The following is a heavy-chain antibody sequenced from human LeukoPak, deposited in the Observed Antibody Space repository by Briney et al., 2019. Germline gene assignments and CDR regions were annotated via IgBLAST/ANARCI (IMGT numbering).Heavy chain of an antibody. CDR3: AKVSTMVRGARGPFDY. V-gene: IGHV3-30*18. J-gene: IGHJ4*02. CDR2: ISYDGSNK. D-gene: IGHD3-10*01. Sequence: PGGSLRLSCAASGFTFSSYGMHWVRQAPGKGLEWVAVISYDGSNKYYADSVKGRFTISRDNSKNTLYLQMNSPRAEDTAVYYCAKVSTMVRGARGPFDYWGQGTLVTVSS. CDR1: GFTFSSYG.